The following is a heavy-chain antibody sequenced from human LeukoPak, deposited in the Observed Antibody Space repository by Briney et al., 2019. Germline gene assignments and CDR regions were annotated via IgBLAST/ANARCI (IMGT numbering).Heavy chain of an antibody. D-gene: IGHD1-1*01. CDR1: GDTVSSTSAA. CDR3: ARDGQLGLDALDI. V-gene: IGHV6-1*01. Sequence: SQTLSPTCALPGDTVSSTSAAWNWIRQSPSRGLEWLGRTYYRSNWYNNYAVSVRGRITISPDTSKNQLSLQLTSVTPEDTAVYYCARDGQLGLDALDIWGQETLVTVSS. CDR2: TYYRSNWYN. J-gene: IGHJ3*02.